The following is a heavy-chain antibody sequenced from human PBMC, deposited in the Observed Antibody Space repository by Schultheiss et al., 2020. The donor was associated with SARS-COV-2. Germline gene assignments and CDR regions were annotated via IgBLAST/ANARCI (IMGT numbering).Heavy chain of an antibody. Sequence: GESLKISCAASGFTFSSYGMSWVRQAPGKGLEWVAVISYDGSNKYYADSVKGRFTISRDNSKNTLYLQMNSLRAEDTAVYYCAKDSTMFRGALQPYSYFDDWGQGTLVTVSS. J-gene: IGHJ4*02. CDR2: ISYDGSNK. CDR3: AKDSTMFRGALQPYSYFDD. V-gene: IGHV3-30*18. D-gene: IGHD3-10*01. CDR1: GFTFSSYG.